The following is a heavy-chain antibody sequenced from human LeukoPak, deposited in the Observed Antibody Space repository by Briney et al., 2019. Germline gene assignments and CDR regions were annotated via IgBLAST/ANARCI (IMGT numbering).Heavy chain of an antibody. CDR2: ISSSSSYI. CDR1: GFTFSSYS. J-gene: IGHJ6*03. Sequence: GGSLRLSCAASGFTFSSYSMNWVRQAPGKGLEWVSSISSSSSYIYYADSVKGRFTISRDNAKNSLYLQMNSLRAEDTAVYYCARDPSGSGSYYLPNYYYYYMDVWGKGTTVTISS. V-gene: IGHV3-21*01. D-gene: IGHD3-10*01. CDR3: ARDPSGSGSYYLPNYYYYYMDV.